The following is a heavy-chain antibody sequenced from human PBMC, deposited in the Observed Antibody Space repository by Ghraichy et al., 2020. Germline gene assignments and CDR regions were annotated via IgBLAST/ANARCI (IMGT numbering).Heavy chain of an antibody. V-gene: IGHV4-4*07. CDR1: GDSIRSYY. CDR2: MYISGNI. D-gene: IGHD3-3*02. CDR3: AKEGGHYLPFYYFEN. Sequence: SETLSLTCNVSGDSIRSYYWSWIRQPAGKGLEWLGRMYISGNIYSNPSLESRLTVSVDTSKNQFSLKLTSVTAADTAVYYCAKEGGHYLPFYYFENWGRGILVTVSS. J-gene: IGHJ4*02.